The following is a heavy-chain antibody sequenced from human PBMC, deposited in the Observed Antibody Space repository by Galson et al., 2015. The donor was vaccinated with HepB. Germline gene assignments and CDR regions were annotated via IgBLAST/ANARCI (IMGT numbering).Heavy chain of an antibody. J-gene: IGHJ4*02. Sequence: SLRLSCAASGFTFSSYAMHWVRQAPGKGLEWVAVISYDGSNKYYADSVKGRFTISRDNSKNTLYLQMNSLRAEDTAVYYCARDVAAAGLDYWGQGTLVTVSS. D-gene: IGHD6-13*01. CDR1: GFTFSSYA. V-gene: IGHV3-30-3*01. CDR3: ARDVAAAGLDY. CDR2: ISYDGSNK.